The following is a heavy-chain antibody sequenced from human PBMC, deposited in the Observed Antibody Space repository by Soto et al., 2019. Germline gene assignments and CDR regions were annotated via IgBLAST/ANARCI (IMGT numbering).Heavy chain of an antibody. Sequence: QITLKESGPTLVKPTQTLTLTCTFSGFSLSSTRMAVGWIRQPPGKALEWLALIYWDDDKRYSPFLKSRLTITQDTSKNQRGLTMSNMDPVDTARYYCAHIVVAGLGYYFDYWGQGTLVTVSS. CDR2: IYWDDDK. CDR1: GFSLSSTRMA. J-gene: IGHJ4*02. V-gene: IGHV2-5*02. CDR3: AHIVVAGLGYYFDY. D-gene: IGHD6-19*01.